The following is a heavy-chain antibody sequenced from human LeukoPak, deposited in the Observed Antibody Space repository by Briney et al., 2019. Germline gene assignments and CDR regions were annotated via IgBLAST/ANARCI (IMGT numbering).Heavy chain of an antibody. CDR3: AREKRNTYYDFWSGRDPYYFDY. CDR2: ISAYNGNT. Sequence: ASVKVSCKASGYTFTSYGISWVRQAPGQGLEWMGWISAYNGNTNYAQKLQGRVTMTTDTSTSTAYMELRSLRSDDTAAYYCAREKRNTYYDFWSGRDPYYFDYWGQGTLVTVSS. CDR1: GYTFTSYG. D-gene: IGHD3-3*01. J-gene: IGHJ4*02. V-gene: IGHV1-18*01.